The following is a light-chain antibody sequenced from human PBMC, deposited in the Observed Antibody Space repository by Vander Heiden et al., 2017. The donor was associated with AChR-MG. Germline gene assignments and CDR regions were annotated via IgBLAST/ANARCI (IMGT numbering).Light chain of an antibody. J-gene: IGLJ3*02. Sequence: QAVVTQEPSLTVSPGGTVTPTRGSSIGAVTSGHYPYWFQQKPGQAPRTLSYDATNKHSWTPARFSGSLLGGKAALTLSGAQPEDEADYYCLLSYSGARVFGGGTKLTVL. V-gene: IGLV7-46*01. CDR1: IGAVTSGHY. CDR3: LLSYSGARV. CDR2: DAT.